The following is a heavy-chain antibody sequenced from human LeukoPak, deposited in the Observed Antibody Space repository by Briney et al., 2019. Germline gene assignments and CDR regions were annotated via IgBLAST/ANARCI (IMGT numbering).Heavy chain of an antibody. J-gene: IGHJ4*02. CDR1: GFTFSSHW. V-gene: IGHV3-74*01. D-gene: IGHD5-12*01. CDR3: ARGGEGYNGPGFN. Sequence: PGGSLRLSCAASGFTFSSHWMPWVRRAPGKGLVWVSRMNTDGSSINYADSVKGRFTISRDNAKNTLYLQMNSLRAEDTAVYYCARGGEGYNGPGFNWGQGTLVTVSS. CDR2: MNTDGSSI.